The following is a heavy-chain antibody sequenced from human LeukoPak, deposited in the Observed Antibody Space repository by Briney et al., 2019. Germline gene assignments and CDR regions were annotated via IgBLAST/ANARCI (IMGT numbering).Heavy chain of an antibody. D-gene: IGHD3-22*01. J-gene: IGHJ4*02. Sequence: PGRPLRLSCAASGFTFSSYAMHWVRQAPGKGLEWVAVISYDGSNKYYADSVKGRFTISRDNSKNTLYLQMNSLRAEDTAVYYCARAPYYDSSGYHYFDYWGQGTLVTVSS. V-gene: IGHV3-30-3*01. CDR3: ARAPYYDSSGYHYFDY. CDR1: GFTFSSYA. CDR2: ISYDGSNK.